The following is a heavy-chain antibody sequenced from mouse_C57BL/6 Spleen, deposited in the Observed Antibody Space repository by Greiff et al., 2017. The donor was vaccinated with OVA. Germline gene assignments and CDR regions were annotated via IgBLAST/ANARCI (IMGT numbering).Heavy chain of an antibody. CDR1: GYTFTDYE. D-gene: IGHD1-1*01. Sequence: LVESGAELVRPGASVTLSCTASGYTFTDYEMHWVKQAPVHGLEWIGAIDPETGGTAYNPKFKGKAILTADKSSSTAYMELRSLSSEDSAVYYGTSTLYGSSFYAMDYWGQGTSVTVSS. J-gene: IGHJ4*01. CDR2: IDPETGGT. CDR3: TSTLYGSSFYAMDY. V-gene: IGHV1-15*01.